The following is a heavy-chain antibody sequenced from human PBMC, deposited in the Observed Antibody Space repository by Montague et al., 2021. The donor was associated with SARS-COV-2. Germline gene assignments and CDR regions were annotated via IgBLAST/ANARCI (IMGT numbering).Heavy chain of an antibody. D-gene: IGHD3-3*01. V-gene: IGHV3-20*04. CDR3: AGESVSSFGVVIFGMDV. CDR1: GFIFDNYG. J-gene: IGHJ6*01. CDR2: INWNGDSI. Sequence: SLRLSCAASGFIFDNYGMSWVRRVPGKGLEWVSNINWNGDSIGYADSVKGRFTISRDNAKNSLSLQMNSLRAEDTALYYCAGESVSSFGVVIFGMDVWGRGPPATVSS.